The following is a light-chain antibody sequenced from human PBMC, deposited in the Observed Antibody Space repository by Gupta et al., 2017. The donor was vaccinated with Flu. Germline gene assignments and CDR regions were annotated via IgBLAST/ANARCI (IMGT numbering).Light chain of an antibody. Sequence: GDRVTITCRASQSISSYLNWYQQKPGKAPKLLIYGASRLQSGVPSRFSGSGSGTDLTLTISSLQPEDFATYYCQQSYTIPYTFGQGTKLEIK. CDR3: QQSYTIPYT. CDR1: QSISSY. J-gene: IGKJ2*01. CDR2: GAS. V-gene: IGKV1-39*01.